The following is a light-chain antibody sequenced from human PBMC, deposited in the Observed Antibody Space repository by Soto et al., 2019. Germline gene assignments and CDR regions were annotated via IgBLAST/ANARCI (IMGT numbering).Light chain of an antibody. V-gene: IGKV1-9*01. J-gene: IGKJ3*01. CDR1: QGINNY. CDR2: AAS. Sequence: IQLTQSPSSLSASVGDRVTITCRASQGINNYLAWYQQKPGKAPKLLIFAASTLQSGVPSRFSGSGSGTDFTLTISSLQPEEFATYYCQQLNSYPRSFGPGTKVDIK. CDR3: QQLNSYPRS.